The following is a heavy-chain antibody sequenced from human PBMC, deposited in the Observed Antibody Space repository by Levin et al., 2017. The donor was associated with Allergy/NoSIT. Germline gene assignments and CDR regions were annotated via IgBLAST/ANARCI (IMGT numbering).Heavy chain of an antibody. Sequence: SLKISCAASGFTFDDYAMHWVRQAPGKGLEWVSRITWNSGTIGYADSVKGRFTISRDNAKNSLYLQMNSLRAEDTALYYCAKDKYAASWPSLDSWGQGTLVTVSS. CDR2: ITWNSGTI. CDR1: GFTFDDYA. J-gene: IGHJ4*02. V-gene: IGHV3-9*01. D-gene: IGHD2-2*01. CDR3: AKDKYAASWPSLDS.